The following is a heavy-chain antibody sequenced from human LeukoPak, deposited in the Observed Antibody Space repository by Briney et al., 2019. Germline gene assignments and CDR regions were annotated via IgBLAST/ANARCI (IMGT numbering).Heavy chain of an antibody. CDR2: ISYDGSNK. D-gene: IGHD6-13*01. CDR3: AKDGGYSRPTDYYFDY. J-gene: IGHJ4*02. Sequence: GGSLRLSCAASGFTFSSYAMHWVRQAPGKGLEWVAVISYDGSNKYYADSVKGRFTISRDNSKNTLYLQMNSLRAEDTAVYYCAKDGGYSRPTDYYFDYWGQGTLVTVSS. V-gene: IGHV3-30-3*01. CDR1: GFTFSSYA.